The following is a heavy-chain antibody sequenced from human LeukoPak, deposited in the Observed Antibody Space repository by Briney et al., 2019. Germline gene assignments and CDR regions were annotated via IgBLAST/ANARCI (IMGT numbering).Heavy chain of an antibody. CDR2: IYYSGST. D-gene: IGHD4-17*01. CDR3: ARAGDYYFYSMDV. J-gene: IGHJ6*02. Sequence: SETLSLTCAVYGGSFSSYYWSWIRQPPGQGLEWIGYIYYSGSTNYNPSLKSRVTISVDTSKNQFSLKLSSVTAADTAVYYCARAGDYYFYSMDVWGQGTTVTVSS. CDR1: GGSFSSYY. V-gene: IGHV4-59*01.